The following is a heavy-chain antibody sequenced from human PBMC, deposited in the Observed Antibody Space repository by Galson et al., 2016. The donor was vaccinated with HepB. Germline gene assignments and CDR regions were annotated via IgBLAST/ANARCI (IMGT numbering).Heavy chain of an antibody. CDR3: VTSTPRYCSSGSCDKYYYGMDV. CDR1: GYTLPEFS. D-gene: IGHD2-15*01. J-gene: IGHJ6*04. CDR2: LDPENDEI. V-gene: IGHV1-24*01. Sequence: SVKVSCKVSGYTLPEFSMHWVRQAPGKGLEWMGGLDPENDEIIYAQKFQGRVTMTEDTSTDTAYVELSSLRSEDTAVYYCVTSTPRYCSSGSCDKYYYGMDVWGKGTTVTGSS.